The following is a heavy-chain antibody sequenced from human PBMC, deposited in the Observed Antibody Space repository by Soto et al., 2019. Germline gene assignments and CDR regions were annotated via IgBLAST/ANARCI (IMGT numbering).Heavy chain of an antibody. CDR1: GYTFTSYY. CDR3: ARGGSLVGSGRYYPTLLDY. D-gene: IGHD1-26*01. CDR2: INPSGGST. Sequence: AASVKVSCKASGYTFTSYYMHWVRQAPGQGLEWMGIINPSGGSTSYAQKFQGRVTMTRDTSTSTVYMELSSLRSEDTAVYYCARGGSLVGSGRYYPTLLDYRAQGTLVTVSS. V-gene: IGHV1-46*01. J-gene: IGHJ4*02.